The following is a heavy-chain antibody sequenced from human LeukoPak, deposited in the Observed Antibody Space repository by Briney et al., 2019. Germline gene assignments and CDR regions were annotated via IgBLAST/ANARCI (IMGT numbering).Heavy chain of an antibody. CDR3: ARGPPIVVVPAAIPYYFDY. CDR1: GFTFSSYS. J-gene: IGHJ4*02. V-gene: IGHV3-7*01. CDR2: IKQDGSEK. Sequence: GGSLRLSCAASGFTFSSYSMNWVRQAPGKGLEWVANIKQDGSEKYYVDSVKGRFTISRDNAKNSLYLQMNSLRAEDTAVYYCARGPPIVVVPAAIPYYFDYWGQGTLVTVSS. D-gene: IGHD2-2*01.